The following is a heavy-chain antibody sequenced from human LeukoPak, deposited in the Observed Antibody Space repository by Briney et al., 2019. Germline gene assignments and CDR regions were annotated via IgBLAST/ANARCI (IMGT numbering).Heavy chain of an antibody. Sequence: GGSLRLSCAASGFTFSSNGMHWVRXXXXXXXXXXAFIRFDGSNTYYADSVKGRLTISRDTSKNTLYLQMNSLRPEDTAVYYCAKAGGSSWAVLDYWGQGTLVTVSS. V-gene: IGHV3-30*02. CDR2: IRFDGSNT. J-gene: IGHJ4*02. D-gene: IGHD6-13*01. CDR3: AKAGGSSWAVLDY. CDR1: GFTFSSNG.